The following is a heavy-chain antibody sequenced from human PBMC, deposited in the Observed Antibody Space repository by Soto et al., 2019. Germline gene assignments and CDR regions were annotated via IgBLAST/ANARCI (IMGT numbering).Heavy chain of an antibody. CDR2: ISGSGVST. Sequence: GGSLRLSCAASGFIFSSYAMNWVRQTPGKGLEWVSGISGSGVSTYYADSVKGRFSISRDNSKNTLYLQMNSLRAEDTAIYYCVKVRGGFYTYYFDYWGQGTPVTVSS. J-gene: IGHJ4*02. CDR1: GFIFSSYA. V-gene: IGHV3-23*01. CDR3: VKVRGGFYTYYFDY. D-gene: IGHD3-10*01.